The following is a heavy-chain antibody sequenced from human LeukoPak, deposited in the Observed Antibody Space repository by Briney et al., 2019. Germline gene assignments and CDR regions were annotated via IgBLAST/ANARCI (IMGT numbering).Heavy chain of an antibody. J-gene: IGHJ4*02. D-gene: IGHD3-22*01. V-gene: IGHV1-18*01. CDR1: GYTFTSYG. CDR2: ISAYNGNT. CDR3: ARDHDYYDSSGPSPVEFDY. Sequence: ASVKVSCKASGYTFTSYGISWVRQAPGQGLEWMGWISAYNGNTNYAQKLQGRVTMTTDTSTSTAYMELRSLRSDDTAVYYCARDHDYYDSSGPSPVEFDYWGQGTLVTVSS.